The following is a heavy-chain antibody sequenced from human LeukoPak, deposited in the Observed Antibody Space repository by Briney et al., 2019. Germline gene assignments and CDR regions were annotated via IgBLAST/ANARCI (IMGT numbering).Heavy chain of an antibody. D-gene: IGHD1-7*01. CDR2: ISWNSGSI. V-gene: IGHV3-11*04. J-gene: IGHJ4*02. Sequence: GGSLRLSCAASGFTVSSNYMSWVRQAPGKGLEWVSGISWNSGSIGYADSVKGLFTISRDNAKNSLYLQMNSLRAEDTAVYYCATGGAYNWNYSRFDNWGQGTLVTVSS. CDR1: GFTVSSNY. CDR3: ATGGAYNWNYSRFDN.